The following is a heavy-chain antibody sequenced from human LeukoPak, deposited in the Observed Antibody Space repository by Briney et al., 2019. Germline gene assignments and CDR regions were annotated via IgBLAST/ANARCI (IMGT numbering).Heavy chain of an antibody. V-gene: IGHV4-34*01. Sequence: GEINHSGSTNYNPSLKSRVTISVDTSKNQFSLKLSSVTAADTAVYYCARASGQWLVRRHDYWGQGTLATVSS. CDR2: INHSGST. D-gene: IGHD6-19*01. J-gene: IGHJ4*02. CDR3: ARASGQWLVRRHDY.